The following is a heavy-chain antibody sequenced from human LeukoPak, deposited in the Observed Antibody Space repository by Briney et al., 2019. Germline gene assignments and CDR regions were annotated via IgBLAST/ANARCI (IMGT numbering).Heavy chain of an antibody. CDR1: GGSISSYY. J-gene: IGHJ4*02. D-gene: IGHD3-10*01. CDR2: IYHSGNT. V-gene: IGHV4-59*01. CDR3: ARSSVQFGTATHFDS. Sequence: PSETLSLTCTVSGGSISSYYWSWIRQPPGKGLEWIGYIYHSGNTYYNPSLKSRVTISIHNSKNQFSLKVNSVTAADTAVYYCARSSVQFGTATHFDSWGQGTLLTVSS.